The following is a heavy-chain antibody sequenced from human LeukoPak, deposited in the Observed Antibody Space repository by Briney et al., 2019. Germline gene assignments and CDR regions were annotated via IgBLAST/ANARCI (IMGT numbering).Heavy chain of an antibody. CDR1: GFTFSSYS. Sequence: GGSLRLSCAASGFTFSSYSMNWVRQAPGKGLEWVSSISSGSSYMYFSDSLKGRFFISRDDAKNSLYLQMNSLRGEDTAVYYCARSGGSSRWYWYFDSWGQGTLVTVSS. V-gene: IGHV3-21*01. J-gene: IGHJ4*02. D-gene: IGHD6-13*01. CDR3: ARSGGSSRWYWYFDS. CDR2: ISSGSSYM.